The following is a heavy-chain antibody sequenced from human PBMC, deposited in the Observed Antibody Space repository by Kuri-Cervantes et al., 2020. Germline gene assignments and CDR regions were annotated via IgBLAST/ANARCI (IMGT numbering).Heavy chain of an antibody. V-gene: IGHV3-48*02. J-gene: IGHJ6*02. Sequence: GESLKISCAASGFTFSNYGMNWVRQAPGKGLEWVSYISSSSTIYYADSVKGRFAISRDNAKNSLYLQMNSLRDEDTAVYYCARGMTTEDYYYYGMDVWGQGATVTVSS. D-gene: IGHD4-11*01. CDR1: GFTFSNYG. CDR2: ISSSSTI. CDR3: ARGMTTEDYYYYGMDV.